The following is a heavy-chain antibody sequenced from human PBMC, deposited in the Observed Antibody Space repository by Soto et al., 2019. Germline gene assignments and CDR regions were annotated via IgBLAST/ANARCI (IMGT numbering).Heavy chain of an antibody. CDR2: ISGSGGGT. CDR1: GFTFSSYA. J-gene: IGHJ4*02. D-gene: IGHD4-17*01. V-gene: IGHV3-23*01. CDR3: AKVYGDYSGYFDY. Sequence: EVQLLESGGGLVQPGGSLSFSGAASGFTFSSYAMSWVPQAPGKGLDWVSAISGSGGGTYNADSVKGRFTISRDNSKNTLYRQMNSLRAEDTAVYYCAKVYGDYSGYFDYWGQGTLVTVSS.